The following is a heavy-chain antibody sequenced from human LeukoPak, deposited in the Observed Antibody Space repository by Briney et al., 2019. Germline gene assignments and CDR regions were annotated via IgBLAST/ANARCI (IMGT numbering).Heavy chain of an antibody. CDR3: AKGLRSGWPTPTDY. V-gene: IGHV3-23*01. D-gene: IGHD6-19*01. CDR1: GFTFSSYT. CDR2: ISGSGGST. Sequence: GGSLRLSCAASGFTFSSYTMSWVRQAPGKGLEWVSAISGSGGSTYYADSVKGRFTISRDNSKNTLYLQMNSLRAEDTAVYYCAKGLRSGWPTPTDYWGQGTLVTVSS. J-gene: IGHJ4*02.